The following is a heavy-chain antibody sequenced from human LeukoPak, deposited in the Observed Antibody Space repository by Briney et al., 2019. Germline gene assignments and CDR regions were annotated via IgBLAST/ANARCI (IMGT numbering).Heavy chain of an antibody. V-gene: IGHV3-23*01. CDR3: AKESRSSPGGYFDY. CDR2: ISFSVGST. J-gene: IGHJ4*02. Sequence: GGSLRLSCAASGFTFSNYAMSWVRQAPGKGLEWVSTISFSVGSTCYADSVKGRFTISRDNSKNTLYLQMNSLRAEDTAVYYCAKESRSSPGGYFDYWGQGTLVTVSS. CDR1: GFTFSNYA. D-gene: IGHD6-6*01.